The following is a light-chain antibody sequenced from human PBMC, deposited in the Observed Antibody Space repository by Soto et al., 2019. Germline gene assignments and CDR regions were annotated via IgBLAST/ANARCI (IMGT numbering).Light chain of an antibody. CDR1: SSNIGSNT. Sequence: QSVLTQPPSASGTPGQRVTISCSGSSSNIGSNTVNWYQQLPGTAPKLLIYSNNQRPSGVPDRFSGSKSGTSASLAISGLQSEDEADYYCEAWDDSLNGPSVFGTGTKVTAL. CDR2: SNN. CDR3: EAWDDSLNGPSV. J-gene: IGLJ1*01. V-gene: IGLV1-44*01.